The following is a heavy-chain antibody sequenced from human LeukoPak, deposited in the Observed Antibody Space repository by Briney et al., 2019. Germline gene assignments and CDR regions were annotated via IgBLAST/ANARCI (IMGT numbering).Heavy chain of an antibody. J-gene: IGHJ6*03. CDR1: GFTFSSYE. V-gene: IGHV3-48*03. CDR3: ARGVPGYCSGTSCYKDYYYMDV. D-gene: IGHD2-2*02. Sequence: PGGSLRLSCAASGFTFSSYEMNWVRQAPGKGLEWVSYISSSGSTIYYADSVKGRFTISRDSAKNSLYVQMNSLRAEDTAVYYCARGVPGYCSGTSCYKDYYYMDVWGKGTTVTVSS. CDR2: ISSSGSTI.